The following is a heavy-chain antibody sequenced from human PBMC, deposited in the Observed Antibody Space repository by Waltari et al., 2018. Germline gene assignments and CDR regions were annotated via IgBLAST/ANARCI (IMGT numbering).Heavy chain of an antibody. D-gene: IGHD3-3*01. CDR2: IYSGGST. J-gene: IGHJ6*02. CDR3: ARDGRITIGAYYGMDV. V-gene: IGHV3-53*01. Sequence: EVQLVESGGGLIQPGGSLRLSCAASGFTVSSNYMSWVRQAPGKGLEGVSVIYSGGSTDYADSVKGLFTISRDNSKNTLYLQMNSLRAEDTAVYYCARDGRITIGAYYGMDVWGQGTTVTVSS. CDR1: GFTVSSNY.